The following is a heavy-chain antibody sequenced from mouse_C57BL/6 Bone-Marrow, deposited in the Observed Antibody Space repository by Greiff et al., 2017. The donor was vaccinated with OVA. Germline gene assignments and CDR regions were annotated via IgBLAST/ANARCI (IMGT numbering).Heavy chain of an antibody. CDR2: IYPRDGST. CDR3: ARKGAYYGSSHWYFDV. D-gene: IGHD1-1*01. CDR1: GYTFTSYD. V-gene: IGHV1-85*01. J-gene: IGHJ1*03. Sequence: QVQLQQSGPELVKPGASVKLSCKASGYTFTSYDINWVKQRPGQGLEWIGWIYPRDGSTKYNEKFKGKATLPVDTSSSTAYMELHSLTSEDSAVYFCARKGAYYGSSHWYFDVWGTGTTVTVSA.